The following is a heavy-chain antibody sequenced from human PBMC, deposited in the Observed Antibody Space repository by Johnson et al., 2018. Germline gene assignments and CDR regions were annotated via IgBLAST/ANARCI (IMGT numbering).Heavy chain of an antibody. CDR3: AKDRVSRLLDDAFDI. Sequence: QVQLVESGGGVVQPGRSLRLSCAASGFTFSSYGKHWVRQAPGKGLEWVAVISYDGSNKYYADSVKGRFTISRDNSKNTLYLQMNSLRAEDTAVYNCAKDRVSRLLDDAFDIWGQGTVVTVSS. CDR2: ISYDGSNK. J-gene: IGHJ3*02. V-gene: IGHV3-30*18. D-gene: IGHD6-25*01. CDR1: GFTFSSYG.